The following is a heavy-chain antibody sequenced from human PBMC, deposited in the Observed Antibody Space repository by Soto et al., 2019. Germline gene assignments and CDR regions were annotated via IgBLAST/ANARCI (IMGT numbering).Heavy chain of an antibody. Sequence: SETLSLTCAVYGASLSDNYCNWLRQPPGKGLEWIGEINHSGNTNYNPSLRSRVTISVDTSKNQFSLKLSSVTAADTAVYYCARLRFLEWFGYWYFDLWGRGTLVTVSS. CDR1: GASLSDNY. CDR3: ARLRFLEWFGYWYFDL. CDR2: INHSGNT. J-gene: IGHJ2*01. V-gene: IGHV4-34*01. D-gene: IGHD3-3*01.